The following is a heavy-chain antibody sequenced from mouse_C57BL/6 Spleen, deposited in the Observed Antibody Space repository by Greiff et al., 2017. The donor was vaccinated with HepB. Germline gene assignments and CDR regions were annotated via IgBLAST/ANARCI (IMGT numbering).Heavy chain of an antibody. CDR1: GFNIKDDY. J-gene: IGHJ3*01. D-gene: IGHD2-5*01. Sequence: VQLQQSGAELVRPGASVKLSCTASGFNIKDDYMHWVKQRPEQGLEWIGWIDPENGDTEYASKFQGKATIPADTSSNTAYLQLSSLTSEDTAVYYCTTGSNSFAYWGQGTLVTVSA. CDR2: IDPENGDT. CDR3: TTGSNSFAY. V-gene: IGHV14-4*01.